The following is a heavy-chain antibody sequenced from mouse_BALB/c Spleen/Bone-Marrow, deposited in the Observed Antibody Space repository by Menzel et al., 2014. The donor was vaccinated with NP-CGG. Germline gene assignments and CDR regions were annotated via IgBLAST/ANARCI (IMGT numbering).Heavy chain of an antibody. CDR2: IYPGNGDT. CDR3: AREGYYYGSSIYYAMVY. V-gene: IGHV1-87*01. CDR1: GYTFTSYW. D-gene: IGHD1-1*01. Sequence: QVQLQQSGAELARPGASVKLSCKASGYTFTSYWMQWVKQRPGQGLEWIGAIYPGNGDTRYTQRFKGKATLTADKSSSTAYMQFSSLASEDSAVYYCAREGYYYGSSIYYAMVYWGQGTSVTVSS. J-gene: IGHJ4*01.